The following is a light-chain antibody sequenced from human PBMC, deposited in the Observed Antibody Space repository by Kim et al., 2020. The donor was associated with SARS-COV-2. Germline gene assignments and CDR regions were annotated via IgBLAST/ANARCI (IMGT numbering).Light chain of an antibody. CDR3: ASWDDSRNAWV. J-gene: IGLJ3*02. V-gene: IGLV1-44*01. CDR1: KSNMGSIA. Sequence: GTTVTISCSASKSNMGSIAVNWYKQVPGMAPKLLIYAIDQRPSGVPDRFSGSKSGTSASLDISGLQAEDAADYYCASWDDSRNAWVFGGGTQLTVL. CDR2: AID.